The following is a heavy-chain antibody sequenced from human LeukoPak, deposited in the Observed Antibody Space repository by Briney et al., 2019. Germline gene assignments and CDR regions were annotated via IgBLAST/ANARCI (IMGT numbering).Heavy chain of an antibody. J-gene: IGHJ4*02. CDR1: GYTFTSYG. Sequence: EASVKVSCKASGYTFTSYGISWVRQAPGQGLEWMGRINPNSGGTNYAQKFQGRVTMTRDTSISTAYMELSRLRSDDTAVYYCARLGYCSSTSCQYYFDYWGQGTLVAVSS. CDR3: ARLGYCSSTSCQYYFDY. CDR2: INPNSGGT. V-gene: IGHV1-2*06. D-gene: IGHD2-2*01.